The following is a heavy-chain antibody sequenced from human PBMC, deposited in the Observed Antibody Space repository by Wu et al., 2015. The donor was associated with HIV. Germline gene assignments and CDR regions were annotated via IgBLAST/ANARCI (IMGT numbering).Heavy chain of an antibody. CDR2: IIPIFGTTQGTT. D-gene: IGHD1-26*01. Sequence: QVQLAQSGAEVKKPGSSVKVSCKASGGTFNSNALNWVRQAPGQGLEWMGRIIPIFGTTQGTTNYAQKFLGRLTITADASTTSTAYAYMELSSLRFDDTAVYFCALFSGSQPLYYFDTWGRGTLVTVSS. J-gene: IGHJ4*02. CDR3: ALFSGSQPLYYFDT. V-gene: IGHV1-69*13. CDR1: GGTFNSNA.